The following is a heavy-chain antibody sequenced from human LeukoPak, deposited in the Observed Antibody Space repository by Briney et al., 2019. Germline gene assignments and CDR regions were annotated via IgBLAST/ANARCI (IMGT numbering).Heavy chain of an antibody. CDR2: ISGSGGST. J-gene: IGHJ4*02. V-gene: IGHV3-23*01. CDR1: GFTFSSYS. Sequence: GGSLRLSCAASGFTFSSYSMNWVRQAPGKGLEWVSAISGSGGSTYYADSVKGRFTISRDNSKNTLYLQMNSLGAEDTAVYYCAKDPYDILTGYYQGDYWGQGTLVTVSS. CDR3: AKDPYDILTGYYQGDY. D-gene: IGHD3-9*01.